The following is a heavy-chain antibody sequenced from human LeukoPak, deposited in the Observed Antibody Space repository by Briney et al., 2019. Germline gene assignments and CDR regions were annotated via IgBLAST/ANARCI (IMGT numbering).Heavy chain of an antibody. V-gene: IGHV1-2*02. J-gene: IGHJ4*02. Sequence: GASVKVSCKASGYTFTGYYMHWVRQAPGQGLEWMGWIDPNSGGTNYAQKFQGRVTMTRDTSISTAYMELSRLRSDDTAVYYCARDSVADFWSGYSQNFDYWGQGTLVTVSS. CDR2: IDPNSGGT. CDR1: GYTFTGYY. D-gene: IGHD3-3*01. CDR3: ARDSVADFWSGYSQNFDY.